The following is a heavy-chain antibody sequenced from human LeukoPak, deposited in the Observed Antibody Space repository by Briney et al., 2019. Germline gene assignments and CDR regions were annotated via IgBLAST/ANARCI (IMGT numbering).Heavy chain of an antibody. V-gene: IGHV3-23*01. Sequence: GGSLRLSCAASRFTFSNYAMSWVRQAPGKGLEWVSTLSGSGGSTYYADSVKGRFTISGDESKNTLSLQMNSLRPEDTAVYYCAKNAAGIVLMIYAPLDSWGQGTLVTVSS. D-gene: IGHD2-8*01. CDR2: LSGSGGST. CDR3: AKNAAGIVLMIYAPLDS. J-gene: IGHJ4*02. CDR1: RFTFSNYA.